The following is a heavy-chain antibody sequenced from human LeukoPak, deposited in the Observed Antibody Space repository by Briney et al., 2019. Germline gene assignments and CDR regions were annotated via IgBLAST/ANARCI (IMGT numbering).Heavy chain of an antibody. D-gene: IGHD1-7*01. J-gene: IGHJ3*02. CDR1: GFTFSSYA. V-gene: IGHV3-23*01. Sequence: GGSLRLSCAASGFTFSSYAMSWVRQAPGKGLEWVSTISGSGDSTYYADSVKGRFTVSRDNSKNALYLQMNSLRAEDTAVYYCAKDRGVTGTTSHIWGQGTMATVSS. CDR2: ISGSGDST. CDR3: AKDRGVTGTTSHI.